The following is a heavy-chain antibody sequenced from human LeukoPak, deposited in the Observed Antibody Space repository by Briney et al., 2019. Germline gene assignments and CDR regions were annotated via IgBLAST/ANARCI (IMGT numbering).Heavy chain of an antibody. Sequence: GGSLRLSCVASGFTFDDSDLSWVRQVPGKGLEWVCGLNWNGDKTGYADSVKDRFIISRDNAKNSLYLQMNSLRAEDTALYYCTRDAFGGVIAPYFHDWGQGTRVTVSS. CDR1: GFTFDDSD. CDR2: LNWNGDKT. CDR3: TRDAFGGVIAPYFHD. V-gene: IGHV3-20*04. J-gene: IGHJ4*02. D-gene: IGHD3-16*02.